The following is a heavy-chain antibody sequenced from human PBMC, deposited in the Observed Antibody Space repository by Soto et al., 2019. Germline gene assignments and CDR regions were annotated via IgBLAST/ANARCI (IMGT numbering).Heavy chain of an antibody. D-gene: IGHD3-10*01. J-gene: IGHJ4*02. CDR3: ANLPLYGSGFDC. V-gene: IGHV3-9*01. CDR1: GFTFDDYA. CDR2: LSWNGAAT. Sequence: EAQLVESGGGLVQPGRSLRLSCVASGFTFDDYAIHWVRQAPGKGLEWVSGLSWNGAATGYADSVKGRFTISRDNAKNSLYMQMSSLRPEDTAIYYCANLPLYGSGFDCWGQGTLVTVSS.